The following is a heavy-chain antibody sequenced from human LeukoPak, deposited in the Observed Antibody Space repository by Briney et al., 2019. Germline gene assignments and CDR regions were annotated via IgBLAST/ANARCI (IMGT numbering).Heavy chain of an antibody. CDR1: GFTFSSYW. CDR3: ARDPPYYYDSSGF. J-gene: IGHJ4*02. Sequence: GGSLRLSCAASGFTFSSYWMSWVRQAPGKGLEWVANIMQDGSEKYYVDSVKGRFTISRDNAKNSLYLQMNSLRAEDTAVYYCARDPPYYYDSSGFWGQGTLVTASS. D-gene: IGHD3-22*01. CDR2: IMQDGSEK. V-gene: IGHV3-7*01.